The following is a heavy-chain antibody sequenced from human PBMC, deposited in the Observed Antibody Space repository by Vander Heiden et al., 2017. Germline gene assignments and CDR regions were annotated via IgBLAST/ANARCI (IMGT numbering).Heavy chain of an antibody. J-gene: IGHJ4*02. Sequence: HAHLAESGVGEVQPGRSLSLSCAAPGLTLTTSRMRSARQARGKGREWVAMTWSDGGNKYYADSVQGRFTISRDNSKNTVYLEMNSLRAEDTAVYYCARDRGVTALDYWGQGTLVTVSS. CDR2: TWSDGGNK. CDR1: GLTLTTSR. V-gene: IGHV3-33*01. D-gene: IGHD3-10*01. CDR3: ARDRGVTALDY.